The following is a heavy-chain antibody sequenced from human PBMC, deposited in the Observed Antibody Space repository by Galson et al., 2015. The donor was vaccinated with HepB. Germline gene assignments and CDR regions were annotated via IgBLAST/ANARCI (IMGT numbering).Heavy chain of an antibody. CDR1: GFTFSAYG. Sequence: ALRLSCAASGFTFSAYGMHWGRQAPGKGLEWVAVICSDGTSEYYADSGKGRFTISRDNSKNTLYPQLNSLRAEDTAVYYCARPYRPDECDFLIEYWGRGTLVTVSS. D-gene: IGHD3/OR15-3a*01. CDR2: ICSDGTSE. J-gene: IGHJ4*02. V-gene: IGHV3-33*01. CDR3: ARPYRPDECDFLIEY.